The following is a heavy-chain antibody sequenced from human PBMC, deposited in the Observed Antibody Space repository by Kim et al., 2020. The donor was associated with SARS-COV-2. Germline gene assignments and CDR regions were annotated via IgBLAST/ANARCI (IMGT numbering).Heavy chain of an antibody. CDR2: INHSGST. V-gene: IGHV4-34*01. CDR3: ARGLERRWPY. J-gene: IGHJ4*02. CDR1: GGSFSGYY. Sequence: SETLSLTCAVYGGSFSGYYWSWIRQPPGKGLEWIGEINHSGSTNYNPSLKSRVTISVDTSKNQFSLKLSSVTAADTAVYYCARGLERRWPYWGQGTLVTV.